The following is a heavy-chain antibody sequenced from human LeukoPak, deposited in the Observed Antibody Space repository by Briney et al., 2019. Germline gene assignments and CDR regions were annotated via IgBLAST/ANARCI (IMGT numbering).Heavy chain of an antibody. CDR1: GITVNNNY. CDR2: IYSGGST. D-gene: IGHD1-1*01. V-gene: IGHV3-66*01. Sequence: PGGSLRLSCAASGITVNNNYMSWVRQAPGKGLEWVSVIYSGGSTYYADSVKGRFTISRDNSKNTVYLQMNSLRAEDTAVYYCAKLERTAPFDYWGQGTLVTVSS. J-gene: IGHJ4*02. CDR3: AKLERTAPFDY.